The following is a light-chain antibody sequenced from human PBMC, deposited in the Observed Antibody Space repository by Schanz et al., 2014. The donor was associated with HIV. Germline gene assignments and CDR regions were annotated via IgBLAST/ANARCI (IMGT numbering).Light chain of an antibody. J-gene: IGKJ1*01. V-gene: IGKV3-20*01. CDR3: QQYGSSPPT. Sequence: EIVLTQSPGTLSLSPGERGTLSCRASQSIGTYLAWYQQKPGQAPRLLIYDTSNRAAGIPDRFSGTGSGTDFTLTISRLEPADFAVYYCQQYGSSPPTFGQGTKVEIK. CDR1: QSIGTY. CDR2: DTS.